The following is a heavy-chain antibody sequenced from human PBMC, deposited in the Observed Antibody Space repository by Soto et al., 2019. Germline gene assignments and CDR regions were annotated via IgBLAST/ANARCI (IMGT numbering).Heavy chain of an antibody. J-gene: IGHJ6*02. D-gene: IGHD3-10*01. CDR1: GYTFSSYG. CDR2: ISDYNGNT. V-gene: IGHV1-18*01. CDR3: AREGYYSGSGTYSPPRYYGMDV. Sequence: QVQLVQSRDEVKRAGASVKVSCKASGYTFSSYGLSWVRQAPGQGLEWMGWISDYNGNTHYAQKFQGRVIMTTDTSTRTAYMELRSLRSDDTAVYFCAREGYYSGSGTYSPPRYYGMDVWGQGTTVTVSS.